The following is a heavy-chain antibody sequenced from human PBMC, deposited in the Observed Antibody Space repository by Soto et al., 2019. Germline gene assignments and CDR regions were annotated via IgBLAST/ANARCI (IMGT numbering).Heavy chain of an antibody. D-gene: IGHD2-21*02. Sequence: ASVKVSCKASGYAFTSHGISWVRQAPGQGLEWMGWISAYDGNTNYAQKFQGRVTMTRDTSTSTVYMELSSLRSEDTAVYYCARETRNLVTASFDYWGQGTLVTVSS. V-gene: IGHV1-18*01. CDR2: ISAYDGNT. CDR1: GYAFTSHG. J-gene: IGHJ4*02. CDR3: ARETRNLVTASFDY.